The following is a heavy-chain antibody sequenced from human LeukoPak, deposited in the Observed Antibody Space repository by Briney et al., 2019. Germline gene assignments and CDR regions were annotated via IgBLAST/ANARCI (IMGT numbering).Heavy chain of an antibody. V-gene: IGHV3-23*01. CDR1: GFTFSSYG. D-gene: IGHD2-2*01. J-gene: IGHJ4*02. Sequence: PGGSLRLSCAASGFTFSSYGMSWVRQAPGKGLEWVSAISGSGGSTYHADSVRGRFTISRDNSKNTLYLQMNSLRAEDTAVYYCAVQGGYCSSTSCSPADYWGQGSRLAVSS. CDR3: AVQGGYCSSTSCSPADY. CDR2: ISGSGGST.